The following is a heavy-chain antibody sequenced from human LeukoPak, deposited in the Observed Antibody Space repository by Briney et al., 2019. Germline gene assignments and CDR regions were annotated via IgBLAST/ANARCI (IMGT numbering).Heavy chain of an antibody. CDR3: ARGSAIDY. CDR2: ISSSSSTI. CDR1: GFTFSSYS. V-gene: IGHV3-48*01. Sequence: GGSLRLSCAASGFTFSSYSMNWVRQAPGKGLEWVSYISSSSSTIYYADSVKGRFTISGDNAKNSLYLQMNSLRAEDTAVYYCARGSAIDYWGQGTLVTVSS. J-gene: IGHJ4*02.